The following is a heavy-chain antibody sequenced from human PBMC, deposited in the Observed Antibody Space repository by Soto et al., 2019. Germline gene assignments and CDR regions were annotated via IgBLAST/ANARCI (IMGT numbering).Heavy chain of an antibody. J-gene: IGHJ4*02. CDR3: ARVGPRNYYDSSGYYYYFDY. D-gene: IGHD3-22*01. CDR2: IYYIGST. Sequence: SETLSLTCSVSGGSISSGGYYWSWIRQHPGKGLEWIGYIYYIGSTYYNPSLKSRVTISVDTSKNQFSLKLSSVTAADTAVYYCARVGPRNYYDSSGYYYYFDYWGQGTLVTVSS. V-gene: IGHV4-31*03. CDR1: GGSISSGGYY.